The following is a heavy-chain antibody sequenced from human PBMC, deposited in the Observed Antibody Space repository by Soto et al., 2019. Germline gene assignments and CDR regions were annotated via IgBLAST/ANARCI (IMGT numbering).Heavy chain of an antibody. CDR1: GDSVSSTSPA. CDR2: TYYRSKWYS. CDR3: AKGSYYSGWV. D-gene: IGHD6-19*01. Sequence: SQTLSLTCAISGDSVSSTSPACSSIRQSPSRGLEWLGRTYYRSKWYSDYAVSGKSRITTNPNTSKTQYSVQLNSVTPEDAAVYYCAKGSYYSGWVWGQGTLVTVSS. J-gene: IGHJ4*02. V-gene: IGHV6-1*01.